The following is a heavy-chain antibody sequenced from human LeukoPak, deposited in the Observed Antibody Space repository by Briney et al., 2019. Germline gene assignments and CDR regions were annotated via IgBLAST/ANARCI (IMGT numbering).Heavy chain of an antibody. Sequence: GSSVKVSCKASGGTFSNYGINWMRQAPGQGLEWMGGITPIFGTANYVQKFQGRVTITADKSTSTAYMELSRLRSEDTATYYCARASSDDTAMATPFAYWGQGTLVIVSS. V-gene: IGHV1-69*06. J-gene: IGHJ4*02. CDR3: ARASSDDTAMATPFAY. CDR1: GGTFSNYG. D-gene: IGHD5-18*01. CDR2: ITPIFGTA.